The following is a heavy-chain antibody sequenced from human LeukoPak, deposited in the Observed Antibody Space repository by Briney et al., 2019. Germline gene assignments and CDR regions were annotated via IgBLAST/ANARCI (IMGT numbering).Heavy chain of an antibody. Sequence: PSETLSLTCTVSGGSISSGGYYWSWIRQHPGKGLEWIGYIYYSGSTYYNPSLKSRVTISVDTSKNQFSLKLSSVTAADTAVYYCARVHPGWDTAMVTGVSSWGQGTLVTVSS. CDR1: GGSISSGGYY. J-gene: IGHJ4*02. CDR3: ARVHPGWDTAMVTGVSS. D-gene: IGHD5-18*01. CDR2: IYYSGST. V-gene: IGHV4-31*03.